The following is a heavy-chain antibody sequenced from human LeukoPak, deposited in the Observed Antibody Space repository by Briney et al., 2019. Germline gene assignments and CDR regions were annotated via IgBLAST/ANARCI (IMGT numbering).Heavy chain of an antibody. D-gene: IGHD3-10*02. V-gene: IGHV3-43*01. CDR2: LSWDGITT. CDR3: AELGITMIGGV. CDR1: GFAVHHYT. J-gene: IGHJ6*04. Sequence: GGSLRLSCTASGFAVHHYTMHWVRQAPGRGLEWVTLLSWDGITTNYADSVKGRFTISRDNAKNSLYLQMNSLRAEDTAVYYCAELGITMIGGVWGKGTTVTISS.